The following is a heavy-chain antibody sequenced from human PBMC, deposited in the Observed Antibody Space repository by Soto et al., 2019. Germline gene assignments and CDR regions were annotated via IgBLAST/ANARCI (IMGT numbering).Heavy chain of an antibody. CDR2: IYHIGIT. Sequence: QVQLQESGPGLVKPSGTLTLTCAVSGDSISSSYWWSWVRQSPGRGLEWIGEIYHIGITHYNPSLKSRVSISVDKSKNQFALKLTYVTGADTAVYYCARDRGKATFYYNGVDVWGQGTTVTVSS. V-gene: IGHV4-4*02. CDR3: ARDRGKATFYYNGVDV. J-gene: IGHJ6*02. CDR1: GDSISSSYW.